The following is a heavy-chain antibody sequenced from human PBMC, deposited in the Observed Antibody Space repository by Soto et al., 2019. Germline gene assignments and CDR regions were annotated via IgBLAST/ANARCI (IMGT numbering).Heavy chain of an antibody. V-gene: IGHV1-69*13. CDR3: ARAHIVVVTATRRDAFDI. CDR2: IIPIFGTA. D-gene: IGHD2-21*02. Sequence: ASVKVSCKASGATFSSYAISWVRQAPGQGLEWMGGIIPIFGTANYAQKFQGRVTITADESTSTAYMELSSLRSEDTAVYYCARAHIVVVTATRRDAFDIWGQGTMVTVSS. J-gene: IGHJ3*02. CDR1: GATFSSYA.